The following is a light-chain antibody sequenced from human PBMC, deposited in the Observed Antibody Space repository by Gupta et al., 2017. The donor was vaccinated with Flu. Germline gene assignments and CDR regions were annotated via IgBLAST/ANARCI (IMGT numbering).Light chain of an antibody. V-gene: IGKV3-20*01. CDR2: CAT. CDR3: RQQCSSPWT. J-gene: IGKJ1*01. Sequence: LSLSQGGGDNLTCRGRESGNINFLVWYQQKKARAATQLIYCATSRADGVPGRFSGSGCGTEFTITITRREQDDYAVYYCRQQCSSPWTFGQGTKV. CDR1: ESGNINF.